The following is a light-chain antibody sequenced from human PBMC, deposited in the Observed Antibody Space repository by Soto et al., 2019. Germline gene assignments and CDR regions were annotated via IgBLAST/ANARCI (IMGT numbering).Light chain of an antibody. V-gene: IGKV1-33*01. CDR2: DAS. J-gene: IGKJ5*01. CDR1: QDINAY. Sequence: DIQLTQSPSSLSVSVGDRVTITCQASQDINAYLNWYQQKPGKAPRLLIYDASNLETGVTSRFSGGGSGTHFTFTISSLQPEDVATYYCQQYRTFPITFGQGTRLEIK. CDR3: QQYRTFPIT.